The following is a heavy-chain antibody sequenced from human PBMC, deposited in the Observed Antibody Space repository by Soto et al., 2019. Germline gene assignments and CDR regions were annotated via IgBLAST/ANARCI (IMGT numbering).Heavy chain of an antibody. V-gene: IGHV1-69*06. CDR3: TRRGRQSANWFDP. J-gene: IGHJ5*02. CDR1: GYTFTTYG. Sequence: SVKVSCKASGYTFTTYGFSWVRQAPGQGLEWMGGIIPMSGRPNYAQKFQGRVTFSADKSTNTVYMEVSSLTYEDTAVYYCTRRGRQSANWFDPWGQGTLVTVSS. CDR2: IIPMSGRP.